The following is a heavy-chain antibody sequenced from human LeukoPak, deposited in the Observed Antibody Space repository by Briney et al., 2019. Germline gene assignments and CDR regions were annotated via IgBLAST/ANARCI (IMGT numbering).Heavy chain of an antibody. V-gene: IGHV3-23*01. D-gene: IGHD5-18*01. J-gene: IGHJ4*02. CDR2: ISGSGGST. Sequence: GGSLRLSCAASGFTFSNYAMSWARQAPGKGLEWVSAISGSGGSTYYADSVKGRFTISRDNSKNTLYLQMNSLRAEDTAIYYCTKGTIWLPFDYWGQGTLVTVSS. CDR3: TKGTIWLPFDY. CDR1: GFTFSNYA.